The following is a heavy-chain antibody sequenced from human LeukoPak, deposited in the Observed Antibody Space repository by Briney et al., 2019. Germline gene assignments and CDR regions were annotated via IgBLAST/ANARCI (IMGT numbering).Heavy chain of an antibody. CDR2: IIPILGIA. CDR3: ARDKRLTGSSSWFSPFDY. Sequence: ASVKVSCKASGGTFSSYAISWVRQAPGQGLEWMGRIIPILGIANYAQKFQGRVTITADESTSTAYMELSSLRSEDTAVYYCARDKRLTGSSSWFSPFDYWGQGTLVTVSS. D-gene: IGHD6-13*01. J-gene: IGHJ4*02. CDR1: GGTFSSYA. V-gene: IGHV1-69*04.